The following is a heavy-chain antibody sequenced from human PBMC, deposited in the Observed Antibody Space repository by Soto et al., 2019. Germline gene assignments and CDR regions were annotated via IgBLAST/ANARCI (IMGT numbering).Heavy chain of an antibody. J-gene: IGHJ4*02. D-gene: IGHD2-15*01. V-gene: IGHV3-23*01. CDR1: GFTFSSYA. CDR3: AKLQRRLRALVAAGGIDY. Sequence: EVQLLESGGGLVQPGGSLRLSCAASGFTFSSYAMSWVRQAPGKGLEWVSAISGSGGSTYYADSVKGRFTISRDNSKNTLYLQMNSLRAEDTAVYYCAKLQRRLRALVAAGGIDYWGQGTLVTVSS. CDR2: ISGSGGST.